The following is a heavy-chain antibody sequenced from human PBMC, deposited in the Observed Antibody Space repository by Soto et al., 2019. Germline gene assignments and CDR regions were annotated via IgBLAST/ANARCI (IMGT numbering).Heavy chain of an antibody. D-gene: IGHD3-10*01. Sequence: PSETLSLTCTVSGDSLTSSSYYWGWIRQPPGKGLECIGNIYYDGNTYYNPSLKSRVTISVDTSKNQFSLKLSSVTAADTAVYYCARHSVLLWFGELFYFDYWGQGTLVTVSS. CDR3: ARHSVLLWFGELFYFDY. CDR2: IYYDGNT. CDR1: GDSLTSSSYY. J-gene: IGHJ4*02. V-gene: IGHV4-39*01.